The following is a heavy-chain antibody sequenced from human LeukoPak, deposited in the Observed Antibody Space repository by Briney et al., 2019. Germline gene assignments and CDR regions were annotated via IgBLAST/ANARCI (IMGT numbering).Heavy chain of an antibody. CDR1: GGSISSYY. CDR3: ARHPGETAAFDI. D-gene: IGHD5-18*01. J-gene: IGHJ3*02. CDR2: IYYSGST. V-gene: IGHV4-59*08. Sequence: SETLSLTCTVSGGSISSYYWSWIRQPPGKGLEWIAYIYYSGSTNYNPSLKSRVTISVDTSKNQFSLMLSSVTAADTAVYYCARHPGETAAFDIGGKGTMVTVFS.